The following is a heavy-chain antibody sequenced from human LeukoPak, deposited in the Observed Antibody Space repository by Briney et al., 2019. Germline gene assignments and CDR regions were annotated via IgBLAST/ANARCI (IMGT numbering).Heavy chain of an antibody. J-gene: IGHJ4*02. CDR3: ACSSSWPGYFDY. CDR1: GFTVSSNY. CDR2: IYSDGST. D-gene: IGHD2-2*01. V-gene: IGHV3-53*01. Sequence: GGSLRLSCAASGFTVSSNYMSWVRQAPGKGLEWVSVIYSDGSTYYTDSVKGRCTISRANSKNTLSLQMNSLRAGDTAVYYGACSSSWPGYFDYWGQGTLVTVSS.